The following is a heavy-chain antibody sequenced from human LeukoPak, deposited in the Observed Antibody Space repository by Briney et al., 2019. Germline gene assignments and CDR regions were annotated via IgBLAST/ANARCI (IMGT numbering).Heavy chain of an antibody. V-gene: IGHV3-30*02. J-gene: IGHJ6*03. Sequence: LGGSLRLSCAASGFTFSSYGMHWVRQAPGKGLEWVAVIWYGGSNKYYADSVKGRFTISRDNSKNTLYLQMNSLRAEDTAVYYCAKEDCSSTSCYGSDYYYYYYMDVWGKGTTVTVSS. CDR1: GFTFSSYG. D-gene: IGHD2-2*01. CDR3: AKEDCSSTSCYGSDYYYYYYMDV. CDR2: IWYGGSNK.